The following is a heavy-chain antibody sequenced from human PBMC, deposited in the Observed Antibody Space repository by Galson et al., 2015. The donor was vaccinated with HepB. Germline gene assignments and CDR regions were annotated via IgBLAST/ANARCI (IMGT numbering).Heavy chain of an antibody. CDR2: ISYDEKNK. CDR3: ARVYGGGIYYYYYSMDV. Sequence: SLRLSCAASGFTFDSYAMHWVRQAPGKGLEWVAVISYDEKNKYYADSVKGRFTISRDNSKNTLYLEVNSPRAEDTGVYYCARVYGGGIYYYYYSMDVWGQGTTVTVSS. J-gene: IGHJ6*02. CDR1: GFTFDSYA. D-gene: IGHD3-16*01. V-gene: IGHV3-30*04.